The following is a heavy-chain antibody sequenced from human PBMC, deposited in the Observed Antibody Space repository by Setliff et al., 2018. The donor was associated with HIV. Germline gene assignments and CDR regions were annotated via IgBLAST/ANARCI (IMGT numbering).Heavy chain of an antibody. Sequence: PGESLKISCKVSGYNFAGYWIAWVRQMPGKGLEWMGFIYPGDSDIRYSPSFQGQATISVDKSISTAYLRWSSLKASDTAMYYCARRWGDGFYDALDVWGQGTMVTVSS. J-gene: IGHJ3*01. V-gene: IGHV5-51*01. D-gene: IGHD3-10*01. CDR1: GYNFAGYW. CDR3: ARRWGDGFYDALDV. CDR2: IYPGDSDI.